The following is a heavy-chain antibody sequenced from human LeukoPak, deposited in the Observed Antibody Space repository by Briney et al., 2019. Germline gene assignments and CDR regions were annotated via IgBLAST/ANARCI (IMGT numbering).Heavy chain of an antibody. J-gene: IGHJ4*02. CDR2: ISSSSSYI. Sequence: PGGSLRLACAGSGFTFNTYNMNWVRQAPGKGLEWVSSISSSSSYIYYADSVKGRFTISRDNAKNSLYLQMNSLRAEDTAVYYCAKDRVDYSYRGIDYWGQGTLVTVSS. D-gene: IGHD3-16*02. CDR3: AKDRVDYSYRGIDY. CDR1: GFTFNTYN. V-gene: IGHV3-21*01.